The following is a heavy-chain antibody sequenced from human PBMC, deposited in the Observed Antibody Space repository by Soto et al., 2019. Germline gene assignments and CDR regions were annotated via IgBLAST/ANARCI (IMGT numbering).Heavy chain of an antibody. CDR1: GITFRRYW. V-gene: IGHV3-74*01. J-gene: IGHJ4*02. D-gene: IGHD2-21*01. CDR2: IDTDGSIK. CDR3: ATDQTIAGPSTFDY. Sequence: EVQLVESGGDLVQPGESLRLSCAVSGITFRRYWMHWLRQSPGKGLVWVARIDTDGSIKTYGDAEEGRFTISRDNAKNTLYLQMNSRRVEETAVYYCATDQTIAGPSTFDYCGQGTLVTVSS.